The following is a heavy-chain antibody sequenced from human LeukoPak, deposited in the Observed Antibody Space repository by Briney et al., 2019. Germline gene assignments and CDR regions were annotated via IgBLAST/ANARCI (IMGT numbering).Heavy chain of an antibody. V-gene: IGHV4-34*01. Sequence: SETLSLTCAVYGGSFSGYYWSWIRQPPGKGLEWIGEINHGGSTNYSPSLKSRVTISVDTSKNQFSLKLSSVTAADTAVYYCARGYSYIDYYDYGMDVWGQGTPVTVSS. CDR3: ARGYSYIDYYDYGMDV. CDR1: GGSFSGYY. CDR2: INHGGST. J-gene: IGHJ6*02. D-gene: IGHD5-18*01.